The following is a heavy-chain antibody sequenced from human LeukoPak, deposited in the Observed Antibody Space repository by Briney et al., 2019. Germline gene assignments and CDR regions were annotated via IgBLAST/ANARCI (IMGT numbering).Heavy chain of an antibody. Sequence: GGSLRLSCAASGFTFSSSAMTWVRQVLGKGLEWVSMITNSGDGTYYADSVKGRFTISRDNSRTTLYLEMNSLRAEDTAVYYCVKDGVGARSADFDHWGQGVLVTVSP. CDR3: VKDGVGARSADFDH. CDR1: GFTFSSSA. D-gene: IGHD1-26*01. CDR2: ITNSGDGT. V-gene: IGHV3-23*01. J-gene: IGHJ4*02.